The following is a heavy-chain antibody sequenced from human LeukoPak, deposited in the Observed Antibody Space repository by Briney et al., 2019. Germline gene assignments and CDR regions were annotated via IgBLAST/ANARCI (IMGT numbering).Heavy chain of an antibody. CDR1: GYTLTGYY. D-gene: IGHD6-13*01. CDR2: INPNSGGT. J-gene: IGHJ4*02. Sequence: GASVKVSCKASGYTLTGYYMHWVRQAPGQGLEWMGWINPNSGGTNYAQKFQGRVTMTRDTSISTAYMELSRLRSDDTAVYYCARAKAKGYSSSWYGGFDYWGQGTLVTVSS. V-gene: IGHV1-2*02. CDR3: ARAKAKGYSSSWYGGFDY.